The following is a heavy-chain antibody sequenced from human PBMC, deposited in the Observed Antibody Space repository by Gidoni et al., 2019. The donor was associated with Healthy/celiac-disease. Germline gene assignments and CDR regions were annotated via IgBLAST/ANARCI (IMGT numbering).Heavy chain of an antibody. V-gene: IGHV3-48*03. CDR3: ARWRPLDYGGLGFDY. J-gene: IGHJ4*02. Sequence: EVQLVESGGGLVQPGGSLRLSCAASGFTFSSYEMNWVRQAPGKGLEWVSYISSSGSTIYYADSVKGRFTISRDNAKNSLYLQMNSLRAEDTAVYYCARWRPLDYGGLGFDYWGQGTLVTVSS. CDR1: GFTFSSYE. CDR2: ISSSGSTI. D-gene: IGHD4-17*01.